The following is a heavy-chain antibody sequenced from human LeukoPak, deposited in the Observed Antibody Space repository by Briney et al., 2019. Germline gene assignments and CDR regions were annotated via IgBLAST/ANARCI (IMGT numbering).Heavy chain of an antibody. CDR1: GGSISSYY. D-gene: IGHD1-26*01. CDR2: IYYSGST. Sequence: PSETLSHTCTVSGGSISSYYWSWIRQPPGKGLEWIGYIYYSGSTNYNPSLKSRVTISVDTSKNQFSLKLSSVTAADTAVYYCARHLIVAATAWFDPWGQGTLVTVSS. V-gene: IGHV4-59*08. CDR3: ARHLIVAATAWFDP. J-gene: IGHJ5*02.